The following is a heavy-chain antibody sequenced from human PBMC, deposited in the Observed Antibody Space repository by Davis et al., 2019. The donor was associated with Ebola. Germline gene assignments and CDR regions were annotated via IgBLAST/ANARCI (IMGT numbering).Heavy chain of an antibody. V-gene: IGHV1-2*02. Sequence: ASVKVSCKASGYTFTGYYMHWVRQAPGQVLEWMGWINPNSGGTNYAQKFQGRVTMTRDTSISTAYMELSRLRSDDTAVYYCAREPTVTSGMDVWGQGTTVTVSS. J-gene: IGHJ6*02. CDR2: INPNSGGT. CDR1: GYTFTGYY. D-gene: IGHD4-11*01. CDR3: AREPTVTSGMDV.